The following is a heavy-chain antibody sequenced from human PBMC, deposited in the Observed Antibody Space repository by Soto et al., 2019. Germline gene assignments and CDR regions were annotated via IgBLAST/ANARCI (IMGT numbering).Heavy chain of an antibody. J-gene: IGHJ4*02. CDR1: GYTFTSYY. CDR2: INPSGGST. CDR3: ARDPDPTTVTTLEWLGY. Sequence: GASVKVSCKASGYTFTSYYMHWVRQAPGQGLEWMGIINPSGGSTSHAQKFQGRVTMTRDTSTSTVYMELSSLRSEDTAVYYCARDPDPTTVTTLEWLGYWGQGTLVTVSS. V-gene: IGHV1-46*01. D-gene: IGHD4-4*01.